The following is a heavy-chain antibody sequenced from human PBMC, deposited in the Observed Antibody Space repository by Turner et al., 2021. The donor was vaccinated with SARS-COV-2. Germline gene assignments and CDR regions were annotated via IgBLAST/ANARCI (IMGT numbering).Heavy chain of an antibody. CDR1: GVTFSSYG. V-gene: IGHV3-33*01. CDR3: AREGGVGATTGFDI. CDR2: IWYDGSNK. Sequence: QVPLVESGGGVVQPGRSLRLSCAASGVTFSSYGLHWVRQAPGKGLEWVAVIWYDGSNKYYADSVKVRFTISRDNSKNTLYLQMNSLRAEDTAVYYCAREGGVGATTGFDIWGQGTMVTVSS. J-gene: IGHJ3*02. D-gene: IGHD1-26*01.